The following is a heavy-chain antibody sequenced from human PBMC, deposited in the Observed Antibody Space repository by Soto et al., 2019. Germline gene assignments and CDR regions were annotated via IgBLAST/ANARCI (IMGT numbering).Heavy chain of an antibody. J-gene: IGHJ4*02. V-gene: IGHV3-48*01. CDR2: ISSSSSTI. Sequence: GGSLRLSCAASGFTFSSYSMNWVRQAPGKGLEWVSYISSSSSTIYYADSVKGRFTISRDNAKNSLYLQMNSLRAEDTAVYYCAREYQWPISIHFDYWGQGTLVTVSS. CDR3: AREYQWPISIHFDY. CDR1: GFTFSSYS. D-gene: IGHD6-19*01.